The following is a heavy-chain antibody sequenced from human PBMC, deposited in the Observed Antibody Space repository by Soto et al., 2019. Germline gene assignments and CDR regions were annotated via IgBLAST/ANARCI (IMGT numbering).Heavy chain of an antibody. J-gene: IGHJ5*02. CDR3: ARAGIQQLPRGAWFDP. V-gene: IGHV4-38-2*01. CDR1: GYSISSGYY. D-gene: IGHD6-13*01. CDR2: IYHSGST. Sequence: QVQLQESGPGLVKPSETLSLTCAVSGYSISSGYYWGWIRQPPGKGLEWIGSIYHSGSTYYNPSLKSRVTISVDTSKNQFSLKLSSVTAADTAVYYCARAGIQQLPRGAWFDPWGQGTLVTVSS.